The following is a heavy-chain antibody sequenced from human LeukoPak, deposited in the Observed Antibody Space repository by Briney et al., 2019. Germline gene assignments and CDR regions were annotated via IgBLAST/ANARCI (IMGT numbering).Heavy chain of an antibody. D-gene: IGHD6-6*01. CDR1: GYTFTSYG. J-gene: IGHJ1*01. CDR3: ARVPRGGSIAARPYFQH. Sequence: ASVKVSCKASGYTFTSYGISWVRQAPGQGLEWMGWISAYNGNTNYAQKLQGRVTMTTDTSTSTAYMELRSLRSDDTAVYYCARVPRGGSIAARPYFQHWGQGTLVTVSS. V-gene: IGHV1-18*01. CDR2: ISAYNGNT.